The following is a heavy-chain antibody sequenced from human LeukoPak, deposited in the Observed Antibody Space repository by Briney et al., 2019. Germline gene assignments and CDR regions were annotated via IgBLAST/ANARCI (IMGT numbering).Heavy chain of an antibody. CDR2: AATAGDA. V-gene: IGHV3-13*01. Sequence: GGSLRLSCAASGFIFSSYDMHWVRQRTGKGLEWVSAAATAGDAYYSGSVKARFTISRENAKNSLYLQMNNLRAGDTAVYYCARGKRGYGDYGSDGAFDIWGQGTMVTVSS. J-gene: IGHJ3*02. CDR3: ARGKRGYGDYGSDGAFDI. D-gene: IGHD4-17*01. CDR1: GFIFSSYD.